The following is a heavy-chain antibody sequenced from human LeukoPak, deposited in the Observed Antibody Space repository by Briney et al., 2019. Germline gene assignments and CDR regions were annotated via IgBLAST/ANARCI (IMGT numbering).Heavy chain of an antibody. D-gene: IGHD3-10*01. CDR2: IYPGDSDT. Sequence: GESLEISCKGSGYSFTSYWIGWVRQMPGKGLEWMGIIYPGDSDTRYSPSFQGQVTISADKSISTAYLQWSSLKASDTAMYYCARQMDYGSGSYYTYLDYWGQGTLVTVSS. CDR3: ARQMDYGSGSYYTYLDY. CDR1: GYSFTSYW. J-gene: IGHJ4*02. V-gene: IGHV5-51*01.